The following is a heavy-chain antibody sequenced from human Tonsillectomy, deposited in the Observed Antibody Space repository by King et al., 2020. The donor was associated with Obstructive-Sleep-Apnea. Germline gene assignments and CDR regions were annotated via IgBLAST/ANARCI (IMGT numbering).Heavy chain of an antibody. CDR1: GFTVSSNY. CDR2: IYSAGST. D-gene: IGHD6-13*01. V-gene: IGHV3-53*04. J-gene: IGHJ4*02. CDR3: ARVDISSWYYFDY. Sequence: VQLVESGGGLVQPGGSLRLSCAASGFTVSSNYMSWVRQAPGKGLEWVSIIYSAGSTYYADSVKGRFTISRHNSKNTLYLQMNSLRAEDTAVYYCARVDISSWYYFDYWGQGTLVTVSS.